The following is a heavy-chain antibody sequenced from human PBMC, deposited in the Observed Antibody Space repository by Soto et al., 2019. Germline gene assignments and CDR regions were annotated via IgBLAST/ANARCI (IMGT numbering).Heavy chain of an antibody. CDR2: INAGNGNT. Sequence: QVQLVQSGAEEKKPGASVKVSCKASGYTFTSYAMHWLPQAPGQRLEWMGWINAGNGNTKYSQKFQGRVTITRDTSASTAYMELSSLRSEDTAVYYCARAWVVVTAPDYWGQGTLVTVSS. D-gene: IGHD2-21*02. J-gene: IGHJ4*02. CDR3: ARAWVVVTAPDY. V-gene: IGHV1-3*05. CDR1: GYTFTSYA.